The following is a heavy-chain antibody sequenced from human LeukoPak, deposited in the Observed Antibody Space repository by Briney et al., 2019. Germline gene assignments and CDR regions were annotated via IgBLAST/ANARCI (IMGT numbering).Heavy chain of an antibody. Sequence: GGSLRLSCAASGFTFSSYAMSWVRQAPGKGPEWVSAISGSGGSTYYADSVKGRFTISRDNSKNTLYLQMNSLRAEDTAVYYCAPRGVAGSFDYWGQGTLVTVSS. D-gene: IGHD6-19*01. CDR2: ISGSGGST. CDR1: GFTFSSYA. V-gene: IGHV3-23*01. J-gene: IGHJ4*02. CDR3: APRGVAGSFDY.